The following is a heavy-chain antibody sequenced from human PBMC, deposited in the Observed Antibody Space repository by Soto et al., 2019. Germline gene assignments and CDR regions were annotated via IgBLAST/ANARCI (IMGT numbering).Heavy chain of an antibody. CDR3: ATEGDSSGWYNWFDP. D-gene: IGHD3-22*01. V-gene: IGHV3-48*01. Sequence: EVQLAESGGGLVQPGVSLRLSCAASGFTFSSYNMNWVRQAPGKGLEWVSYISSGTSTIYYADSVKGRFTISRDNAKNSLYLQINSLRAEDTAVYYCATEGDSSGWYNWFDPWGQGTLVTVSS. CDR1: GFTFSSYN. CDR2: ISSGTSTI. J-gene: IGHJ5*02.